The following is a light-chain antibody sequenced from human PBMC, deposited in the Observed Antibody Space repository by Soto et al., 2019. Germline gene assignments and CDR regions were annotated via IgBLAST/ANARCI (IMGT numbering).Light chain of an antibody. J-gene: IGKJ2*01. CDR3: PQHGSSPYT. Sequence: EIVLTQSPATLSLSPGERATLSCGASQSVSSSYLTWYQQKPGLAPRLLIYDASSRATGNPDRFSGSGSRIDFHRFIRRMEREDFVAYSYPQHGSSPYTYGLGNKRQIK. CDR2: DAS. CDR1: QSVSSSY. V-gene: IGKV3D-20*01.